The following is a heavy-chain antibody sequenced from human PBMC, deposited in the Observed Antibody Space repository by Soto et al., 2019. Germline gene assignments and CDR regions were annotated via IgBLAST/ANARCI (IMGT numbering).Heavy chain of an antibody. CDR2: ISYDGSNK. CDR3: AKDRIVGADY. J-gene: IGHJ4*02. V-gene: IGHV3-30*18. Sequence: GGSLRLSCAASGFTFSSYGMHWVRQAPGKGLEWVAVISYDGSNKYYADSVKGRFTISRDNSKNTLYLQMNSLRAEDTAVYYGAKDRIVGADYWGQGTLVTVSS. D-gene: IGHD1-26*01. CDR1: GFTFSSYG.